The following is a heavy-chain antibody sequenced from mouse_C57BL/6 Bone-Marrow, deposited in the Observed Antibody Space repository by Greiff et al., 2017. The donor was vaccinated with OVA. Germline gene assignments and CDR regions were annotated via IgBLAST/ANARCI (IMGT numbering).Heavy chain of an antibody. J-gene: IGHJ2*01. V-gene: IGHV1-81*01. CDR2: IYPRSGNT. Sequence: QVQLKQSGAELARPGASVKLSCKASGYTFTSYGISWVKQRTGQGLEWIGEIYPRSGNTYYNEKFKGKATLTADKSSSTAYMELRSLTSEDSAVYFCARSGWLLFYFDYWGQGTTLTVSS. CDR3: ARSGWLLFYFDY. D-gene: IGHD2-3*01. CDR1: GYTFTSYG.